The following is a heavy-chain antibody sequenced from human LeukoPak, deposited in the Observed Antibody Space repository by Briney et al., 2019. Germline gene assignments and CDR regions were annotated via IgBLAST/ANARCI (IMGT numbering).Heavy chain of an antibody. CDR3: ARDENYGIFFNVDY. CDR2: ISGSTGDT. Sequence: ASVKVSCKASGYSFFLYGISWVRQAPGEGHEWMGWISGSTGDTNYAQKFQGRVTMTADTSSSTAYMELRSLRLDDMAVYYCARDENYGIFFNVDYWGQGTLVTVSS. J-gene: IGHJ4*02. CDR1: GYSFFLYG. D-gene: IGHD4-17*01. V-gene: IGHV1-18*03.